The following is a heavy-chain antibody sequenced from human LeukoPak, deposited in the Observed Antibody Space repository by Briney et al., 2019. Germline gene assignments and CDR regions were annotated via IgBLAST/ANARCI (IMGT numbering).Heavy chain of an antibody. V-gene: IGHV4-39*01. Sequence: SETLSLTCTVSGGSISSSSYYWSWIRQPPGKGLEWIGSIYYGGSTYYNRSLKSRVTISVDTSKNQFSLKLSSVTAADTAVYYCARQCEGSSSWYWGQGTLVTVSS. J-gene: IGHJ4*02. D-gene: IGHD6-13*01. CDR2: IYYGGST. CDR1: GGSISSSSYY. CDR3: ARQCEGSSSWY.